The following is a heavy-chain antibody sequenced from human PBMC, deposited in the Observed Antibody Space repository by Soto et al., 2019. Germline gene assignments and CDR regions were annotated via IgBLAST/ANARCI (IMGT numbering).Heavy chain of an antibody. Sequence: SETLSLTCAVYGGSFSGYYWSWIRQPPGKGPEWIGEINHSGSTNYNPSLKSRVTISVDTSKNQFSLKLSSVTAADTAVYYCARAHVLLWFGETIHNWFDPWGQGTLVTVSS. CDR3: ARAHVLLWFGETIHNWFDP. CDR1: GGSFSGYY. CDR2: INHSGST. J-gene: IGHJ5*02. V-gene: IGHV4-34*01. D-gene: IGHD3-10*01.